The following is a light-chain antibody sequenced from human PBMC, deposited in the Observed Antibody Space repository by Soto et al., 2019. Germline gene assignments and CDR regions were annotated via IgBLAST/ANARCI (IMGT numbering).Light chain of an antibody. J-gene: IGLJ1*01. CDR2: GVR. CDR3: SSYAGSNNYV. Sequence: QSVLTQPPPASGSPGQSVTISCTGTSSDVGGYNYVSRYQQHPGKAPKLLIYGVRERPSGVPDRFSGSKSGNTASLTVSWLQGEDEADYYCSSYAGSNNYVFGTGTKVTVL. CDR1: SSDVGGYNY. V-gene: IGLV2-8*01.